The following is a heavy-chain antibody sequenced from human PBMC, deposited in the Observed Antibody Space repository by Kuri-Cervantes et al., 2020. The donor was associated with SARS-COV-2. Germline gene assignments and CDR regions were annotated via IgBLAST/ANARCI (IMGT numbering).Heavy chain of an antibody. J-gene: IGHJ4*02. D-gene: IGHD1-26*01. Sequence: GGSLRLSCAASGFTCSSYAMSWVRQAPGKGLECVSAISGSGGSTYYADSVKGRFTISRDNSKNTLYLQMNSLRAEDTAVYYCAKGRWAEVGANPFDYWGQGTLVTVSS. V-gene: IGHV3-23*01. CDR1: GFTCSSYA. CDR3: AKGRWAEVGANPFDY. CDR2: ISGSGGST.